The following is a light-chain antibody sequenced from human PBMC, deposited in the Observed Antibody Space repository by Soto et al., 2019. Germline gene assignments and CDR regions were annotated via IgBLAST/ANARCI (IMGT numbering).Light chain of an antibody. V-gene: IGKV1-39*01. CDR1: QTVSNN. CDR2: ASS. CDR3: QQDNMTPFT. J-gene: IGKJ3*01. Sequence: DIQMTQSPSSLSASVGDRVTITCRTSQTVSNNLNWYQRKPGNAPSLLINASSTLQSGVPSRFIGSGSETEFTLTISSLQPEDFATYYCQQDNMTPFTFGPGTKVDI.